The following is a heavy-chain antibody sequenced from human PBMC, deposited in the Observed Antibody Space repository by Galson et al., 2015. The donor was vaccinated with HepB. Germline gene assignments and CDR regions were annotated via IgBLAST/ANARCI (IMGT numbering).Heavy chain of an antibody. V-gene: IGHV3-74*01. J-gene: IGHJ5*02. CDR2: INRDGSSA. CDR1: GFTFSRFW. CDR3: ARDRDQLSNWLDP. Sequence: SLRLSCAASGFTFSRFWMHWVRHTPGKGLVWVPQINRDGSSASYADSVEGRFTISRDNAKNTLYLQMDSLSAEDTAVYYCARDRDQLSNWLDPWGQGTLVTVSS. D-gene: IGHD2-2*01.